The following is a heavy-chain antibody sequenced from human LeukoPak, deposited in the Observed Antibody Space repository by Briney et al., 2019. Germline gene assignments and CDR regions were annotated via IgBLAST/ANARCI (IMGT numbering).Heavy chain of an antibody. D-gene: IGHD4-17*01. CDR1: GHTLTELS. V-gene: IGHV1-24*01. CDR3: AKTYHDYGDYYGMDV. CDR2: FDPEDGET. J-gene: IGHJ6*02. Sequence: ASMKVSCKVSGHTLTELSMHWVRQAPGKGREWMGGFDPEDGETIYAQKFQGRVTMTEDTSTDTAYMELSSLRSEDTAVYYCAKTYHDYGDYYGMDVWGQGTTVTVSS.